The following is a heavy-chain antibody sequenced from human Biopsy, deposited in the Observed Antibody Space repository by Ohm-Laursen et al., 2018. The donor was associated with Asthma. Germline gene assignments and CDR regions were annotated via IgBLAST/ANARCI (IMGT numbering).Heavy chain of an antibody. CDR1: GFTFSSYG. D-gene: IGHD4-17*01. Sequence: SLRLSCAASGFTFSSYGMHWVRQAPGKGLEWVAVIWYDGSNKYYADSVKGRFTISRDNSKNTLYLQMNSLRAEDTAVYYCARGGGDYLSGYYYYYGMDVWGQGTTVTVSS. CDR3: ARGGGDYLSGYYYYYGMDV. V-gene: IGHV3-33*01. J-gene: IGHJ6*02. CDR2: IWYDGSNK.